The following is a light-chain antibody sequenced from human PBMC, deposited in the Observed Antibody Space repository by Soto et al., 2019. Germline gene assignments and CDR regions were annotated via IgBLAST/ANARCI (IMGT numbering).Light chain of an antibody. CDR3: AAWDDSLNGYV. CDR2: SNN. V-gene: IGLV1-44*01. Sequence: QSVLTQPPSASGTPGQRVTISCSGSSSNIGSNTVNWYQHLPGTAPKLLIYSNNQRPSGVPERFSGSKSGTSASLAVSGLQSEDGADYYCAAWDDSLNGYVFGTGTKVTVL. CDR1: SSNIGSNT. J-gene: IGLJ1*01.